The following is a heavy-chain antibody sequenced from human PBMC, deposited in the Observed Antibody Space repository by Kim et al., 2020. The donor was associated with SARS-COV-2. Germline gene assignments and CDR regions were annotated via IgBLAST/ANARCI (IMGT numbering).Heavy chain of an antibody. CDR3: ARAPFLPVPSRDYYMDV. J-gene: IGHJ6*03. V-gene: IGHV1-3*01. CDR1: GYTFTSYA. Sequence: ASVKVSCKASGYTFTSYAMHWVRQATGQRLEWMGWINAGSGNTKYSQKFQGRVTITRDTSASTAYMELSSLRSEDTAVYYCARAPFLPVPSRDYYMDVWGKGPT. D-gene: IGHD3-3*01. CDR2: INAGSGNT.